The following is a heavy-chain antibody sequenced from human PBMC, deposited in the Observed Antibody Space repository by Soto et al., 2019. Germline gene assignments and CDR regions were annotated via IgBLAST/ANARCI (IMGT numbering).Heavy chain of an antibody. J-gene: IGHJ6*02. CDR1: GFTVSSNY. D-gene: IGHD3-10*01. Sequence: SLRLSCAASGFTVSSNYMSWVRQAPGKGLEWVSVIYSGGSTYYADSVKGRFTISRDNSKNTLYLQMNSLRAEDTAVYYCARENTMVRQYYYGMDVWGQGTTVTVSS. CDR3: ARENTMVRQYYYGMDV. CDR2: IYSGGST. V-gene: IGHV3-53*01.